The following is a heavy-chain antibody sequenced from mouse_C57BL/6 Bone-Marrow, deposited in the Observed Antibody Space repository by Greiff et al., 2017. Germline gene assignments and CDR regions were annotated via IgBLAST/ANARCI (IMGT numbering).Heavy chain of an antibody. J-gene: IGHJ2*01. CDR1: YTFFRRVH. Sequence: VQLQQSGPELARPWASVKISCQAFYTFFRRVHFAIRDPNYWMQWVKQRPGQGLGWIGAIYPGNGGTCYNQKFKGKATLATDEASSTAYMQLSSLTSEDSAVYYCAWGMDDYDGGDYWGQGTTLTVSS. V-gene: IGHV1-87*01. CDR3: SEDSAVYYCAWGMDDYDGGDY. CDR2: GQGLGWIG. D-gene: IGHD2-4*01.